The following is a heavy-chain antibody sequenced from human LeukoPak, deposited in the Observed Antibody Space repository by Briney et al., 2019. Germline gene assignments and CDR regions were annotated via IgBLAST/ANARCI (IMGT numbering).Heavy chain of an antibody. CDR2: IYYSGST. D-gene: IGHD5-18*01. V-gene: IGHV4-38-2*02. J-gene: IGHJ4*02. CDR3: ARVQGTAMVTDY. Sequence: PSETLSLTCTVSGYSISSGYYWGWIRQPPGKGLEWIGSIYYSGSTYYNPSLKSRVTISVDTSKNQFPLKLSSVTAADTAVYYCARVQGTAMVTDYWGQGTLVTVSS. CDR1: GYSISSGYY.